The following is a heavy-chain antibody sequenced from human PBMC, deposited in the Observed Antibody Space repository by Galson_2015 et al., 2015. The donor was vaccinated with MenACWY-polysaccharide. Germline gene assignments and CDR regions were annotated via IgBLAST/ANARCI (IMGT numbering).Heavy chain of an antibody. J-gene: IGHJ3*02. Sequence: SLRLSCAASGFTFSSYEMSWVRQAPGKGLEWVSYISSSDNTIYYADSVKGRFTISRDNAENSLYLQMNSLRAEDRAVYYCSLYYDSSGYVVNAFNIWGQGTMVTVSS. D-gene: IGHD3-22*01. V-gene: IGHV3-48*03. CDR2: ISSSDNTI. CDR1: GFTFSSYE. CDR3: SLYYDSSGYVVNAFNI.